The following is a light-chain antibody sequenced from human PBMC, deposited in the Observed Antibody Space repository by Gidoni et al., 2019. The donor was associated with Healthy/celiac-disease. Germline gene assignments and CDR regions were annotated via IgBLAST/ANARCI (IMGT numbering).Light chain of an antibody. J-gene: IGLJ3*02. CDR3: QSYDSSLSGWV. Sequence: QSVLTQPPSVSGAPGQRVTISCTGSSSNIGAGYEVHWYQQLPGTAPKLLIYGNSNRPSGVPDRFSGSKSCTSASLAITGLQAEDEADYYCQSYDSSLSGWVFGGGTKLTVL. CDR1: SSNIGAGYE. V-gene: IGLV1-40*01. CDR2: GNS.